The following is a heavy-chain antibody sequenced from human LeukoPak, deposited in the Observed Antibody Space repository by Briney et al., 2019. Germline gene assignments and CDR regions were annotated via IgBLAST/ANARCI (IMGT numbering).Heavy chain of an antibody. D-gene: IGHD3-10*01. Sequence: PGGSLRLSCAASGFTFSSYAMHWVRQAPGKGLEWVSYISSSGSTIYYADSVKGRFTISRDNAKNSLYLQMNSLRAEDTAVYYCARALRGSGSYYYYYYYYMDVWGKGTTVTISS. CDR3: ARALRGSGSYYYYYYYYMDV. J-gene: IGHJ6*03. CDR2: ISSSGSTI. CDR1: GFTFSSYA. V-gene: IGHV3-48*01.